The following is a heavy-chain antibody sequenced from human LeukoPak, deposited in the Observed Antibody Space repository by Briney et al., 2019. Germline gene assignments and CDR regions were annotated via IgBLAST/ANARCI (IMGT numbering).Heavy chain of an antibody. J-gene: IGHJ6*03. Sequence: GGSLRLSCAASGFTFSSYAMHWVRQAPGKGLEYVSAISSNGGSTYYANSVKGRFTISRDNSKNTLYLQMGSLRAEDMAVYYCARGSYDILTGYGWYYYYYMDVWGKGTTVTVSS. CDR1: GFTFSSYA. CDR2: ISSNGGST. CDR3: ARGSYDILTGYGWYYYYYMDV. D-gene: IGHD3-9*01. V-gene: IGHV3-64*01.